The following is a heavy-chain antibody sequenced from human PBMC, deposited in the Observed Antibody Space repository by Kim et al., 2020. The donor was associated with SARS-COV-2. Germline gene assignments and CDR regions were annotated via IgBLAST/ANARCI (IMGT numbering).Heavy chain of an antibody. CDR3: AHKYYGSSYCIDY. D-gene: IGHD3-10*01. V-gene: IGHV2-5*01. Sequence: YSQSLKNRLTITKDTAKNQVVLTMTNMDPVDTATYYCAHKYYGSSYCIDYWGQGTLVTVSS. J-gene: IGHJ4*02.